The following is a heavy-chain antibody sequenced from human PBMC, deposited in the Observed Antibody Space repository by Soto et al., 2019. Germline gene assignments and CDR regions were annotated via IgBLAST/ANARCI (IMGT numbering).Heavy chain of an antibody. CDR2: ISAYNGNT. CDR1: GYTFTSYG. D-gene: IGHD5-12*01. CDR3: XXXXXXXXXATIVADY. Sequence: QVQLVQSGAEVKKPGASVKVSCKASGYTFTSYGISWVRQAPGQGLEWMGWISAYNGNTNYAQKLQGRVTMTTDTSTXTAYXXXXSLRSDXXAVXXXXXXXXXXXXATIVADYWGQGTLVTVSS. V-gene: IGHV1-18*01. J-gene: IGHJ4*02.